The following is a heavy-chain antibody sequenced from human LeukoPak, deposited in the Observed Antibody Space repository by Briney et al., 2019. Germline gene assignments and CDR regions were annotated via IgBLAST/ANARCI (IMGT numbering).Heavy chain of an antibody. V-gene: IGHV4-39*01. Sequence: PSETLSLTCTVSGASIISSRYYWGWIRQPPGKGLEWIGTIYYNGDTYYNPSLKSRVTLSVDTSKNQLSLKLNSMTASDAAVYYCASPREMATIYDAFDVWGQGTRVTVSS. CDR1: GASIISSRYY. J-gene: IGHJ3*01. D-gene: IGHD5-24*01. CDR3: ASPREMATIYDAFDV. CDR2: IYYNGDT.